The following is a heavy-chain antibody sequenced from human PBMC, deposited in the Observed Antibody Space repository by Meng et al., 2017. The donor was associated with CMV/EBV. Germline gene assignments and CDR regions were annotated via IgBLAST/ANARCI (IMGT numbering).Heavy chain of an antibody. J-gene: IGHJ6*02. D-gene: IGHD1-7*01. CDR2: IYYSGST. CDR3: ARYNWNFDYYYGMDV. CDR1: GGSIGSYY. V-gene: IGHV4-59*01. Sequence: SETLSLTCTVSGGSIGSYYWSWIRQPPGKGLEWIGYIYYSGSTNYNPSLKSRVTISVDTSKNQFSLKLSSVTAADTAVYYCARYNWNFDYYYGMDVWGQGTTVTVSS.